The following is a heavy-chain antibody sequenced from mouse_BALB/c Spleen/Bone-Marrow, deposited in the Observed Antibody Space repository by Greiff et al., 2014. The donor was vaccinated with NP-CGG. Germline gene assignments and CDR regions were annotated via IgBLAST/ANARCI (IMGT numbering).Heavy chain of an antibody. D-gene: IGHD1-1*01. J-gene: IGHJ4*01. CDR1: GFSLTDFG. CDR3: AKHTLRYYAMDY. Sequence: VQLVESGPGLVAPSQSLSITCTVSGFSLTDFGVSWIRQPPGKGLEWLGVIWGGGSTYYNSSLKPRLSISKDNSKSQVFLKMNNLKTDDTAMYYCAKHTLRYYAMDYWGQGTSVTVSS. CDR2: IWGGGST. V-gene: IGHV2-6-5*01.